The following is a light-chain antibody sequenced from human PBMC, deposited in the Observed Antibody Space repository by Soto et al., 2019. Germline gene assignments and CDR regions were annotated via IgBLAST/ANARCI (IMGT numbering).Light chain of an antibody. V-gene: IGKV1-39*01. CDR1: QSISSD. CDR2: AAS. Sequence: DIQMTQPPSSLSESVGDRVTITCRASQSISSDLNWYQQKPGKAPKHLIYAASSLQSGVPSRFSSSGSGTEFTRTIGSLQPEDFATYYCQQSYSTPYTCGRGTKLDIK. CDR3: QQSYSTPYT. J-gene: IGKJ2*01.